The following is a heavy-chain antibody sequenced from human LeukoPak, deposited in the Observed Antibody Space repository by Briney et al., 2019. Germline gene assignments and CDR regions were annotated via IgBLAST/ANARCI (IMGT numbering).Heavy chain of an antibody. J-gene: IGHJ3*02. CDR2: ISGSGGST. CDR1: GFTFSSYA. D-gene: IGHD2-2*01. Sequence: GGSLRLSCAASGFTFSSYAMSWVRQAPGKGLEWVSAISGSGGSTYYADSVKGRFTISSDNSKNTLHMKINSLTAEDTALYYCEKSGTRGAFDIWGQGTMVTVSS. CDR3: EKSGTRGAFDI. V-gene: IGHV3-23*01.